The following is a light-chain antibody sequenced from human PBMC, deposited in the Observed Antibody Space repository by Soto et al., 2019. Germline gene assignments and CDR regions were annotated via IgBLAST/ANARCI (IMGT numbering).Light chain of an antibody. CDR2: GAS. Sequence: EIVMTQSPATLSVSPGERATLSCRASQSVGSSLAWYQLKPGQAPRLLIYGASSRATGIPDRFSGSGSGTEFTLTISSLQSEDFAVYYCQQYNNWWTFGQGTKVDIK. V-gene: IGKV3D-15*01. CDR3: QQYNNWWT. CDR1: QSVGSS. J-gene: IGKJ1*01.